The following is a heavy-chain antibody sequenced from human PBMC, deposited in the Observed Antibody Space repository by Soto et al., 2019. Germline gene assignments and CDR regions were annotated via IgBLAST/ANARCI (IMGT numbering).Heavy chain of an antibody. CDR3: ARDFGYTYGTTLYDP. CDR1: GYTFTNYA. CDR2: INAGNGNI. J-gene: IGHJ5*02. Sequence: ASVKVSCKASGYTFTNYAMHWVRQAPGQRLEWMGYINAGNGNIKFSQKFQGRVSITSDTSATTAYMELNSLTSEDTAVYYCARDFGYTYGTTLYDPWGQGTLVTVSS. D-gene: IGHD5-18*01. V-gene: IGHV1-3*01.